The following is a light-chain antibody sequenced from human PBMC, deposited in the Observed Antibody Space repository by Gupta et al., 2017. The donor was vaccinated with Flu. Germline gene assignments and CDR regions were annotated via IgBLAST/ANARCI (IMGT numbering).Light chain of an antibody. Sequence: ISCTGTSSDVGRYNRVSWYQQSPGTVPKLMIYEVTNRPSGVPDRFSGSKSGNTASLTISGLQAEDEADYYCTSYTSSSTYVFGTGTKVTVL. CDR2: EVT. CDR1: SSDVGRYNR. J-gene: IGLJ1*01. CDR3: TSYTSSSTYV. V-gene: IGLV2-18*02.